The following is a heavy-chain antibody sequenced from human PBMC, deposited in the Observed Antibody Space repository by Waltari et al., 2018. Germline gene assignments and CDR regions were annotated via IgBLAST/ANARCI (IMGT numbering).Heavy chain of an antibody. Sequence: EVQLVASGGDLVHPGGSLRLSCAGSGFTFSDHYIDWVRQAPGKGLEWLGLTRNEENSYSTVYAASVKGRFTISRDDSKNLAYLQMNSLRIEDTAIYYCVRSYTASPMDVWGQGTTVTVSS. V-gene: IGHV3-72*01. CDR3: VRSYTASPMDV. J-gene: IGHJ6*02. CDR2: TRNEENSYST. CDR1: GFTFSDHY. D-gene: IGHD2-2*02.